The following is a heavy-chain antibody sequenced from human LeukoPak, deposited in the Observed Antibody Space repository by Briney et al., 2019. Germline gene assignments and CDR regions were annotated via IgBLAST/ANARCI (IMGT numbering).Heavy chain of an antibody. CDR1: GFTVSSNY. CDR2: IYSGGST. CDR3: ARDRGYSSSPADFDY. Sequence: PGGSLRLSCAASGFTVSSNYMSWVRQAPGEGGEWVSVIYSGGSTYYADSVKGRFTISRDNSKNTLYLQMNSLRAEDTAVYYCARDRGYSSSPADFDYWGQGTLVTVSS. J-gene: IGHJ4*02. V-gene: IGHV3-66*02. D-gene: IGHD6-13*01.